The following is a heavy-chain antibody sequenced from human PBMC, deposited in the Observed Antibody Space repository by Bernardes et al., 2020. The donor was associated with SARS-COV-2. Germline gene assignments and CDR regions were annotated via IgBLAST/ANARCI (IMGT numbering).Heavy chain of an antibody. D-gene: IGHD2-21*01. CDR3: ARSPLGIAPFDY. Sequence: VGSLRLSCAASGFTFSDHNMDWVRQAPGKGLEWVARIRNKANSYTTEYAASVKGRFTISGDESTNSLYLQMNSLRTEDTAVYYCARSPLGIAPFDYWGQGTLVTVSS. CDR2: IRNKANSYTT. J-gene: IGHJ4*02. CDR1: GFTFSDHN. V-gene: IGHV3-72*01.